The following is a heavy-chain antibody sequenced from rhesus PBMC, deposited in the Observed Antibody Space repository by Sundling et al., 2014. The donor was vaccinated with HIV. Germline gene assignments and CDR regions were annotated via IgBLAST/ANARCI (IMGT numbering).Heavy chain of an antibody. CDR1: GFTFGSYA. CDR3: ARGGSVTNYYGFGFP. D-gene: IGHD4-35*01. Sequence: QVQLVQSGAEVKKPGASVKVSCKASGFTFGSYAVNWVRQAPGQGLEWMGMIIPLLGITNYAEKFQDRVTITAGTSTNTAYMDLNSLRSEDTAVYYCARGGSVTNYYGFGFPGAKGSSSPSPQ. V-gene: IGHV1-198*02. CDR2: IIPLLGIT. J-gene: IGHJ6*01.